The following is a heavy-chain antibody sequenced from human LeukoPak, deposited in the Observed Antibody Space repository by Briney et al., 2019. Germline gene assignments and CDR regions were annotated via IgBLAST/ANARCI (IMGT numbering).Heavy chain of an antibody. CDR2: VNSNGVNT. V-gene: IGHV3-64*01. D-gene: IGHD5-12*01. Sequence: GGSLRLSCAASGFTFDNYAMHWVRQAPGKGLEHVSTVNSNGVNTYYANSVKGRLTISRDNSKNMLYLQMGSLRAEDMAVYYCAKVGGGGYFDYWGQGTLVTVSS. CDR3: AKVGGGGYFDY. CDR1: GFTFDNYA. J-gene: IGHJ4*02.